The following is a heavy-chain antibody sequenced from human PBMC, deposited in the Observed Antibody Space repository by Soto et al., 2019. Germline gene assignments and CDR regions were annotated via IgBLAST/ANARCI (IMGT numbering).Heavy chain of an antibody. V-gene: IGHV3-48*02. Sequence: PGGSLRLFCAASGFTFSSYSMNWVRQAPGKGLEWVSYISSSSSTIYYADSVKGRFTISRDNAKNSLYLQMNSLRDEDTAVYYCARDPYSGYDLVLDYWGQGTLVTVSS. CDR1: GFTFSSYS. CDR3: ARDPYSGYDLVLDY. D-gene: IGHD5-12*01. CDR2: ISSSSSTI. J-gene: IGHJ4*02.